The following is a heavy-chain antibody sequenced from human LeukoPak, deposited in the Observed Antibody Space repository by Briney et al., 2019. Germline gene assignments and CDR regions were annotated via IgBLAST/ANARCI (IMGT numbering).Heavy chain of an antibody. CDR3: ARGEIVITFGSSRPGDASDI. J-gene: IGHJ3*02. Sequence: ASVKVSCKASGYTFTGYYMHWVRQAPGEALEWKGWINAGHANTKYSQKFQGRVTITRDTSASTASMELSGLRSEDTAVYYCARGEIVITFGSSRPGDASDIWGQGTKVTVSS. V-gene: IGHV1-3*01. CDR1: GYTFTGYY. D-gene: IGHD3-16*01. CDR2: INAGHANT.